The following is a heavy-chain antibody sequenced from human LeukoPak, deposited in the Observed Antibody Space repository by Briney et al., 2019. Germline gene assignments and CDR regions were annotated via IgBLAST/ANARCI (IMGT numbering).Heavy chain of an antibody. J-gene: IGHJ6*03. D-gene: IGHD6-13*01. CDR1: GGTFSSYA. CDR3: ARASGAAAGRYYYCMDV. Sequence: AASVKVSRKASGGTFSSYAISWVRQAPGQGLEWMGGIIPIFGAANYAQKFQGRVTITADESTSTAYMELSSLRSEDTAVYYCARASGAAAGRYYYCMDVWGKGTTVTISS. V-gene: IGHV1-69*13. CDR2: IIPIFGAA.